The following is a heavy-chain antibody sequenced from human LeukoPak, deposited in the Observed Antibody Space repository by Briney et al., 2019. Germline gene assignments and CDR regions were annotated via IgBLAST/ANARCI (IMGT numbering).Heavy chain of an antibody. V-gene: IGHV1-8*03. Sequence: ASVKVSCKASGYSFTTYDINWVRQATGQGLEWMGWMNPNSGNTGYAQKFQGRVTITRNTSISTAYMELSSLRSEDTAVYYCATFYDYGANYYYGMDVWGQGTTVTVSS. J-gene: IGHJ6*02. CDR3: ATFYDYGANYYYGMDV. CDR2: MNPNSGNT. CDR1: GYSFTTYD. D-gene: IGHD4-17*01.